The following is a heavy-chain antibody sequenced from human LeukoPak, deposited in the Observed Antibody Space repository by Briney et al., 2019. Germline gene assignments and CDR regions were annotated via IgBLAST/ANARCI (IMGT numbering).Heavy chain of an antibody. Sequence: ASVKVSCKAPGYTFTSYDINWVRQATGQGLERMGWMNPNSGNTGYAQKFQGRVTMTRNTSISTAYMELSSLRSEDTAVYYCARGHVIQLWDPYYYYGMDVWGQGTTVTVSS. J-gene: IGHJ6*02. CDR1: GYTFTSYD. D-gene: IGHD5-18*01. CDR2: MNPNSGNT. CDR3: ARGHVIQLWDPYYYYGMDV. V-gene: IGHV1-8*01.